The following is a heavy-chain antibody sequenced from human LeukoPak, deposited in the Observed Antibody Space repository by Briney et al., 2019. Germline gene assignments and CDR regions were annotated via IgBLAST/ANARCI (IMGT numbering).Heavy chain of an antibody. D-gene: IGHD1-26*01. CDR1: GYTFTGYY. CDR2: INPNSGGT. Sequence: ASVKVSCKASGYTFTGYYMHWVRQAPGQGLEWMGWINPNSGGTNYAQKFQGRVTMTRDTSISTAYMELSRLRSEDTAVYYCAREQTSGSYSYYFDYWGQGTLVTVSS. CDR3: AREQTSGSYSYYFDY. V-gene: IGHV1-2*02. J-gene: IGHJ4*02.